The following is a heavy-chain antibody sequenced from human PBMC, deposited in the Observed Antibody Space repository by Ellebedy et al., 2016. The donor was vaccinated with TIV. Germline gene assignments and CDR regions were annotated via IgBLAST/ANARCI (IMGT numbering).Heavy chain of an antibody. CDR1: GGTFSSYA. D-gene: IGHD3-9*01. J-gene: IGHJ5*02. CDR3: ARCGDVLTGYENWFDP. V-gene: IGHV1-69*13. CDR2: IIPIFGTA. Sequence: ASVKVSCKASGGTFSSYAISWVRQAPGQGLEWMGGIIPIFGTANYAQKFQGRVTITADESTSTAYMELSSLRSEDTAVYYWARCGDVLTGYENWFDPWGQGTLVTVSS.